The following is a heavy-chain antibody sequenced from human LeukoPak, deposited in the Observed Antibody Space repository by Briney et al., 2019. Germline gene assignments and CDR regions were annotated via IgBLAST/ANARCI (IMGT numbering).Heavy chain of an antibody. V-gene: IGHV3-7*01. J-gene: IGHJ4*02. D-gene: IGHD3-22*01. CDR2: IKEDGSEK. CDR3: ARDSNGYQ. CDR1: GFTFSTYW. Sequence: GGTLRLSCAASGFTFSTYWMSRVRQAPGKGLEWVANIKEDGSEKYYAGSVKGRFTISRDNGKNSLYLQMNSRRAEDTAVYYCARDSNGYQWGQGTLVTVSS.